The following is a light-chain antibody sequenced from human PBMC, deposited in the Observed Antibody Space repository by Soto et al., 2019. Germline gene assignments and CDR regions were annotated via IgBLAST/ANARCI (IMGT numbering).Light chain of an antibody. Sequence: VLTQSPGTLSLSPRERASLSCRASQSLSNTYLAWYQQKPGQAPRLLIYGASSRATGIPDRLSGTGSGTEFNLTISRLQSEDFALYYCQQYNDWPLTCGQGTKVDIK. CDR1: QSLSNTY. CDR3: QQYNDWPLT. CDR2: GAS. J-gene: IGKJ1*01. V-gene: IGKV3-20*01.